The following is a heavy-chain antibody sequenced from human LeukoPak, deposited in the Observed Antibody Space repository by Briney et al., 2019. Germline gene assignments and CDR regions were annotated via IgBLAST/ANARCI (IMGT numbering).Heavy chain of an antibody. CDR2: FDPEDGET. J-gene: IGHJ6*02. Sequence: ASVKVSCKASGYTFTGYYMHWVRQAPGKGLEWMGGFDPEDGETIYAQKFQGRVTMTEDTSTDTAYMELSSLRSEDTAVYYCATDHFWSGLFYYGMDVWGQGTTVTVSS. D-gene: IGHD3-3*02. V-gene: IGHV1-24*01. CDR3: ATDHFWSGLFYYGMDV. CDR1: GYTFTGYY.